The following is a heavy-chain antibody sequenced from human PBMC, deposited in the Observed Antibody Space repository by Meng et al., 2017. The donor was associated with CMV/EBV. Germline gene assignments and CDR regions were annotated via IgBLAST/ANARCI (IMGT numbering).Heavy chain of an antibody. Sequence: GESLKISCAASGFTFSSYAISWVRQAPGKGLEWVSVIYSGGSSTYYADSVKGRFTISRDNSKNTLYLQMNSLRAEDTAVYYCARGGYWGQGTLVTVSS. J-gene: IGHJ4*02. D-gene: IGHD3-16*01. CDR1: GFTFSSYA. V-gene: IGHV3-23*03. CDR3: ARGGY. CDR2: IYSGGSST.